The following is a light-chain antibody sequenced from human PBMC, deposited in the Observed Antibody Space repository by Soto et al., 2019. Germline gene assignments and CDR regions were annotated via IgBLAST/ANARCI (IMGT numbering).Light chain of an antibody. J-gene: IGKJ1*01. V-gene: IGKV3-15*01. CDR2: DAS. Sequence: EIGLTESPGTLSLSPGERATLSCRASRSVSSNLAWYQQIPGQAPRLLIYDASTRATGVPARFSGVGSGTEFTPTISSLQSEHFALYYCQQYNNWPWTFGQGTKVDIK. CDR1: RSVSSN. CDR3: QQYNNWPWT.